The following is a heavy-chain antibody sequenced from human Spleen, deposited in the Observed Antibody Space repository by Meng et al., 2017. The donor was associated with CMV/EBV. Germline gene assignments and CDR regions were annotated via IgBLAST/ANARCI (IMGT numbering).Heavy chain of an antibody. D-gene: IGHD3-10*01. Sequence: GGSLRLSCAASGFTFDDYAMHWVRQAPGKGLEWVSGISWDSGRIGYADSVKGRFTISRDNAKTSLYLLMNSLRAEDTALYYCAKGGSGSIPPALWDFDYWGQGTLVTVSS. J-gene: IGHJ4*02. CDR1: GFTFDDYA. CDR3: AKGGSGSIPPALWDFDY. CDR2: ISWDSGRI. V-gene: IGHV3-9*01.